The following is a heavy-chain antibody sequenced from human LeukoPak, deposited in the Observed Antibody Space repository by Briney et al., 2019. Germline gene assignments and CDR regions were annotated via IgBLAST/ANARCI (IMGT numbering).Heavy chain of an antibody. J-gene: IGHJ3*02. Sequence: GGSLRLSCAASGFTFSSYWMSWVRQAPGKGLEWVANIKQDGSEKHYVDSVKGRFTISRDNAKNSLYLQMNSLRAEDTAVYYCARERYFDWLLSSCAFDIWGQGTMVTVSS. CDR2: IKQDGSEK. V-gene: IGHV3-7*03. CDR1: GFTFSSYW. D-gene: IGHD3-9*01. CDR3: ARERYFDWLLSSCAFDI.